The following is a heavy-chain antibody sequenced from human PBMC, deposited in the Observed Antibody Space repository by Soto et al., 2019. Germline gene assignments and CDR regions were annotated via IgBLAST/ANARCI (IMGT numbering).Heavy chain of an antibody. D-gene: IGHD2-15*01. CDR2: ISSSSSYI. CDR1: GFTFSSYS. V-gene: IGHV3-21*01. J-gene: IGHJ6*02. Sequence: PGGSLRLSCAASGFTFSSYSMNWVRQAPGKGLEWVSSISSSSSYIYYADSVKGRFTISRDNAKNSLYLQMNSLRAEDTAVYYCARAEVGVAANFRYYYYGMDVWGQGTTVTVSS. CDR3: ARAEVGVAANFRYYYYGMDV.